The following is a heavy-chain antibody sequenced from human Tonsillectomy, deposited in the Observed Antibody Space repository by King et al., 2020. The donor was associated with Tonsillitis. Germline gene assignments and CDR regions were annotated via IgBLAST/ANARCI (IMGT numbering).Heavy chain of an antibody. CDR1: GFTFSSYA. Sequence: VQLVESGGGLIQPGGSLRLSCAASGFTFSSYAMSWVRQAPGKGLEWVSGISGSGGSTYYADSVKGRFAISRDNSKNTLYLQMNSLRAEDTAVYNCAKDRDFWSPHGMDVWGQGTTVTVSS. V-gene: IGHV3-23*04. D-gene: IGHD3-3*01. J-gene: IGHJ6*02. CDR2: ISGSGGST. CDR3: AKDRDFWSPHGMDV.